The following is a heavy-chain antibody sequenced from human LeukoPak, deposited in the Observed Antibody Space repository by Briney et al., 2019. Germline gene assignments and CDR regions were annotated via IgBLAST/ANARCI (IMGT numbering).Heavy chain of an antibody. CDR1: GGSFIGNY. CDR2: ITSGSST. J-gene: IGHJ4*02. CDR3: ARGDCSGGSCYSQLWDY. D-gene: IGHD2-15*01. Sequence: PAETLSLTCAVYGGSFIGNYWSWVRQPPGKGLEWVSAITSGSSTYYSDAVRGRFTISRDNSRNALYLQMNSLRAEDTAIYYVARGDCSGGSCYSQLWDYWGQGTLVTVSS. V-gene: IGHV3-53*01.